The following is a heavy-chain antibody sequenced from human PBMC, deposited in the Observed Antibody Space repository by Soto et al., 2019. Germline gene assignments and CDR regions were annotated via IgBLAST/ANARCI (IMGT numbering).Heavy chain of an antibody. CDR1: GYTFTGYY. Sequence: SLKVSCKASGYTFTGYYMHWVRQAPGQVLELIGFINPNSCGTXXXXXXXGXXXXTXCTXXGRXXXXXAXXRSEDTAVYYCARGINWGQGTMVTVS. J-gene: IGHJ3*01. CDR3: ARGIN. V-gene: IGHV1-2*02. CDR2: INPNSCGT.